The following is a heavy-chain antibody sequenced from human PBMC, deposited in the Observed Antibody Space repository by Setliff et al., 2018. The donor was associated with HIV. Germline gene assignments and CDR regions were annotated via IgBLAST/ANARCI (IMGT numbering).Heavy chain of an antibody. Sequence: SETLSLTCTVSGYSISSGYYWGWIRQPPGKGLEWIGSIYHSGSTYYSPSLKSRVTISIDTSKNQFSLNLTSVTAADSAVYYCASRVYYYDSNNFLREEGFDPWGQGTLVTVSS. CDR2: IYHSGST. CDR3: ASRVYYYDSNNFLREEGFDP. V-gene: IGHV4-38-2*02. J-gene: IGHJ5*02. D-gene: IGHD3-22*01. CDR1: GYSISSGYY.